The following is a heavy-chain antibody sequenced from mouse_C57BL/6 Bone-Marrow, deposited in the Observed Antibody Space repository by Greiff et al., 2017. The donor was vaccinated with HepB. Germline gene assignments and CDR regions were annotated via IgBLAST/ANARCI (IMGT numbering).Heavy chain of an antibody. CDR1: GFTFSSYG. V-gene: IGHV5-6*01. CDR2: ISSGGSYT. Sequence: DVQLVESGGDLVKPGGSLKLSCAASGFTFSSYGMSWVRQTPDKRLEWVATISSGGSYTYYPDSMKGRFTISRDNAKKTLYLQMSSLKSEDTAMYYCARPELGRWFAYWGQGTLVTVSA. D-gene: IGHD4-1*01. CDR3: ARPELGRWFAY. J-gene: IGHJ3*01.